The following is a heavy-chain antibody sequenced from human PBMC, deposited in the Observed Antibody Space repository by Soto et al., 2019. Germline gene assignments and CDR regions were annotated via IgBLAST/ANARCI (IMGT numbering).Heavy chain of an antibody. J-gene: IGHJ5*02. CDR1: GGTFSSYT. D-gene: IGHD1-1*01. CDR2: IIPILGIA. Sequence: QVQLVQSGAEVKKPGSSVKVSCKASGGTFSSYTISWVRQAPGQGLEWMGRIIPILGIANYAQKFQGRVTITADKSTSTAYMELSSLRSEDTAVYYCARAVDFNWNDPYNWFDPWGQGTLVTVSS. V-gene: IGHV1-69*02. CDR3: ARAVDFNWNDPYNWFDP.